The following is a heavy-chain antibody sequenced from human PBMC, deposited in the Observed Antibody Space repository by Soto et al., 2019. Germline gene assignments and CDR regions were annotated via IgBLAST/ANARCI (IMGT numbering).Heavy chain of an antibody. J-gene: IGHJ3*02. D-gene: IGHD3-3*01. V-gene: IGHV1-2*02. CDR2: INPATGAA. CDR3: ARGGGVGVAGSAAFEM. CDR1: GYPVTAYY. Sequence: QLHLVQSGAVVKKPGASVTVSCSASGYPVTAYYMHWVRQAPGRGLEWMGGINPATGAAKYTRTFQGRVTMTRDTSTSTVFMELSGLTSEDTAVFYWARGGGVGVAGSAAFEMWGQGTVVTVSS.